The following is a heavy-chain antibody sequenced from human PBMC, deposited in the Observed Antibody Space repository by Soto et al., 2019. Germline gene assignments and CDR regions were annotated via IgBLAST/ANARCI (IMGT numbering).Heavy chain of an antibody. CDR3: ARETRGLYHHEY. V-gene: IGHV3-74*01. Sequence: EVQLVESGGGLVQPGGSLRLSCVASGFTFSGDWMHWVRQAAGKGLVWVSRINMDGTSTNYADTVKGRFTIFRDNAKNTLYLQTTSLCVNDTAVYYCARETRGLYHHEYWGQGALVTVS. J-gene: IGHJ4*02. D-gene: IGHD2-2*01. CDR2: INMDGTST. CDR1: GFTFSGDW.